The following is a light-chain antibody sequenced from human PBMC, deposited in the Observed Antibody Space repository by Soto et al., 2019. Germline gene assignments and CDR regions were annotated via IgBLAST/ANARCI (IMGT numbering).Light chain of an antibody. CDR1: QSISSW. J-gene: IGKJ1*01. V-gene: IGKV1-5*03. CDR2: KAS. Sequence: DIQMTQSPSTLSASVGDRVTITCRASQSISSWLAWYQQKPGKAPKLLNYKASSLERGVPSRFSGSGSWTEFHLTISSLQPDDFATYYCQQYNSYWTFGQGTKVEIK. CDR3: QQYNSYWT.